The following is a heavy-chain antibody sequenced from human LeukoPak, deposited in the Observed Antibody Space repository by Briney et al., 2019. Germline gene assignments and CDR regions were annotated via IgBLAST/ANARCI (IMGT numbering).Heavy chain of an antibody. CDR3: ATDSDHDSSGYYYGI. D-gene: IGHD3-22*01. Sequence: ASVKVSCKVSGYTLTELSMHWVRQAPGKGLEWMGGFDPEDGETIYAQKFQGRVTMTEDTSTDTAYMELRSLRSEDTAVYYCATDSDHDSSGYYYGIWGQGTMVTVSS. V-gene: IGHV1-24*01. CDR1: GYTLTELS. CDR2: FDPEDGET. J-gene: IGHJ3*02.